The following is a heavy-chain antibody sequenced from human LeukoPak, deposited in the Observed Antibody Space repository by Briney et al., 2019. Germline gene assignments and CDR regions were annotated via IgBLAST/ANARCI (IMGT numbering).Heavy chain of an antibody. CDR3: GRAFPPLRTSSAGDL. CDR2: ICYLSSHV. J-gene: IGHJ4*02. Sequence: GGSLRLSCSASGFTFSDYDMNWVRQAPGKGLEWVSSICYLSSHVYYGDPVKGRFSISRDNAKNSLYLQMNSLGAEDTAIYYCGRAFPPLRTSSAGDLWGQGILVTVSS. D-gene: IGHD3-16*01. V-gene: IGHV3-21*01. CDR1: GFTFSDYD.